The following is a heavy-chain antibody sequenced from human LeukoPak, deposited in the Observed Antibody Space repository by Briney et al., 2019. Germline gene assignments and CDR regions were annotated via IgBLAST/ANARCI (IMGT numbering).Heavy chain of an antibody. Sequence: GGSLRLSCAASGFTFSSYSMNWVRQAPGKGLEWVSSISSSSSYIYYADSVKGRFTISRDNSKNTLYLQMNSLRAEDTAVYYCARDPGLYCSGGSCYQTYFDYWGQGTLVTVSS. V-gene: IGHV3-21*01. CDR2: ISSSSSYI. D-gene: IGHD2-15*01. J-gene: IGHJ4*02. CDR3: ARDPGLYCSGGSCYQTYFDY. CDR1: GFTFSSYS.